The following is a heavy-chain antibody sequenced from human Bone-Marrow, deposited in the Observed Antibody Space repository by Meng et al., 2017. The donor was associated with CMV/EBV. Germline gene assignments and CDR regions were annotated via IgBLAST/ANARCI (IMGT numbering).Heavy chain of an antibody. J-gene: IGHJ6*02. CDR3: ARVLVSCSSTSCSAYYYYGMDV. V-gene: IGHV1-69*05. Sequence: SVKVSCKASGGTFSSYAISWVRQAPGQGLEWMGGIIPIFGTANYAQKFQGRVTITTDESTSTAYMELSSLRSEDTAVYYCARVLVSCSSTSCSAYYYYGMDVWGQGTTVTVSS. D-gene: IGHD2-2*01. CDR2: IIPIFGTA. CDR1: GGTFSSYA.